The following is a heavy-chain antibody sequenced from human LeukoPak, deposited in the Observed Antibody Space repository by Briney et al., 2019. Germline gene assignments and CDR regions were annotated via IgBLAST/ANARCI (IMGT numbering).Heavy chain of an antibody. CDR2: INHSGST. D-gene: IGHD6-19*01. Sequence: SETLSLTCAVYGGSFSGYYWSWIRQPPGKGLEWIGEINHSGSTYYNPSLKSRVTISVDTSKNQFSLKLSSVTAADTAVYYCARPWGGLVSWFDPWGQGTLVTVSS. V-gene: IGHV4-34*01. CDR3: ARPWGGLVSWFDP. J-gene: IGHJ5*02. CDR1: GGSFSGYY.